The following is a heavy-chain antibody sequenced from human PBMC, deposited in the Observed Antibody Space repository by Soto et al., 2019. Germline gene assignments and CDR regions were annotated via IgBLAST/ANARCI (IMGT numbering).Heavy chain of an antibody. V-gene: IGHV3-21*01. CDR1: GFTFCSYS. D-gene: IGHD5-12*01. J-gene: IGHJ3*01. CDR3: ARASRWHSGYER. CDR2: ISSSSSYI. Sequence: EVQLVESGGGLVKPGGSLRLSCAASGFTFCSYSMNWVRQAPGKGLEWVSSISSSSSYIYYADSVKGRFTISRDNAKNSLYLQMNSLRAEDTAVYYCARASRWHSGYERWGQGTMVTVSS.